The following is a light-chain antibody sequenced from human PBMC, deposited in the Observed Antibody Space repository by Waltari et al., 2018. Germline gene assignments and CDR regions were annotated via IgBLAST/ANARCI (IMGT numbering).Light chain of an antibody. Sequence: QSVLTQPPSASGTPGQRVTISCSGSSSNIGSNTVNWYQQLPGTAPKLLIYSNNPRPSGVPDRFSGSKSGTSASLAIGGLQSEDEADYYWAAWDDSLNGPVFGGGTKLTVL. V-gene: IGLV1-44*01. CDR3: AAWDDSLNGPV. CDR2: SNN. CDR1: SSNIGSNT. J-gene: IGLJ2*01.